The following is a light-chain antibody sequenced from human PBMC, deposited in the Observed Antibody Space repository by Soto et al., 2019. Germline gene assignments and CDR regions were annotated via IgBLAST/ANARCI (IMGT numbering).Light chain of an antibody. J-gene: IGKJ3*01. CDR2: AAS. CDR1: QSVSSNS. V-gene: IGKV3-20*01. Sequence: THSPATLSLSPGESATLSCRTSQSVSSNSLAWHQQKPGQAPSLLMYAASSRAAGIPDRFSGSGSGTDFTLTISRLEPEDFAEYYCQQHGSWGITFGPGTKVDI. CDR3: QQHGSWGIT.